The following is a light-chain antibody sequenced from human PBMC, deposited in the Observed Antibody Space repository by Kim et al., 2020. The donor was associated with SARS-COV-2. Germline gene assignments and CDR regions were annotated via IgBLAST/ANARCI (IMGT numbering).Light chain of an antibody. CDR2: EVT. V-gene: IGLV2-8*01. J-gene: IGLJ3*02. CDR3: SSYADNNNLV. Sequence: GQSVPISINGSSSDVGCWDYVSWYQQRPGAAPKLVIYEVTKRPSVVPDRFSGSKSGNTASLTVSGLQADDEADYYCSSYADNNNLVFGGGTKVTVL. CDR1: SSDVGCWDY.